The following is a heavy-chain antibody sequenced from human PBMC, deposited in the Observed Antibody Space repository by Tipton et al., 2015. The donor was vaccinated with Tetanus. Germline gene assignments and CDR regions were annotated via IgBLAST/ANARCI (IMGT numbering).Heavy chain of an antibody. J-gene: IGHJ6*02. Sequence: QLVQSGAEVKKPGSSVKVSCKASGGTLRSYAITWGRQAPGQGLEWLVGFVSSRGTTFYAQKMQGRVSILADDSMITAYMDLRSLTSDDTAVYYCAGSSVTGQEVLETMSEQTYYHCHSMDVWGQGTTVTVSS. CDR1: GGTLRSYA. D-gene: IGHD1-26*01. CDR3: AGSSVTGQEVLETMSEQTYYHCHSMDV. V-gene: IGHV1-69*19. CDR2: FVSSRGTT.